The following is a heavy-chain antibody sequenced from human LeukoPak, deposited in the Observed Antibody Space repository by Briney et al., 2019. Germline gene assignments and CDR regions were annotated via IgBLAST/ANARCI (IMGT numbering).Heavy chain of an antibody. D-gene: IGHD3-22*01. J-gene: IGHJ4*02. V-gene: IGHV3-30*02. Sequence: GGSLRLSCAASGFTFNSYGMHWVRQAPGKGLEWLAFISYDGSNTYYADSVKGRFTVSRDDSKSTLCLQMNSLRADDTAVYYCAKDGSSYYYIYYWGQGTLVTVSS. CDR2: ISYDGSNT. CDR3: AKDGSSYYYIYY. CDR1: GFTFNSYG.